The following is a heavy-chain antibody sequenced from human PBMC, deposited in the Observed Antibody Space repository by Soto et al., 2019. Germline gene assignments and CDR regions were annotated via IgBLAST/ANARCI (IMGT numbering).Heavy chain of an antibody. CDR2: INPSGGST. J-gene: IGHJ4*02. Sequence: ASVKVSCKAPGYTLTSYYMHWVRQAPGQGLEWMGIINPSGGSTSYAQKFQGRVTMTRDTSTSTVYMELSSLRSEDTAVYYCAREFPLAYCGGDCYPLDYWGQGTLVTVSS. CDR1: GYTLTSYY. V-gene: IGHV1-46*01. D-gene: IGHD2-21*02. CDR3: AREFPLAYCGGDCYPLDY.